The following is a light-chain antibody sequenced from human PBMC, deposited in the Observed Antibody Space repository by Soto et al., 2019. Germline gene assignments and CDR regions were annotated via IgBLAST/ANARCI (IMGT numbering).Light chain of an antibody. V-gene: IGKV3-15*01. CDR2: GAS. Sequence: EIVMTQSPATLSVSPGDRATLSCRASQNINSNLAWYQQKPGQAPRLLIYGASTRATGIPARFSGSGSGTEFTLTISSLQSEDFALYYCQQYNIWPLLTFGGGTKVEIK. CDR1: QNINSN. J-gene: IGKJ4*01. CDR3: QQYNIWPLLT.